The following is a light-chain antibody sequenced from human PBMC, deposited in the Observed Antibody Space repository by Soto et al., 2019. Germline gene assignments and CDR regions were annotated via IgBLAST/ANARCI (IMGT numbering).Light chain of an antibody. Sequence: QSVLTQPPSASGTPGQRVTISCSGSSSNIGSNTVNWYQQLPGTAPKLLIYGDNQWPSGVSDRFSGSKSGTSASLAISGLQSEDEADYYCATWDDSLNVVFGGGTKLTVL. J-gene: IGLJ2*01. CDR1: SSNIGSNT. CDR3: ATWDDSLNVV. CDR2: GDN. V-gene: IGLV1-44*01.